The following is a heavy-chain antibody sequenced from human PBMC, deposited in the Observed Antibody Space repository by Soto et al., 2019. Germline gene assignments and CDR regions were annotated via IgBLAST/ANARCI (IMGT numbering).Heavy chain of an antibody. J-gene: IGHJ6*02. D-gene: IGHD5-12*01. V-gene: IGHV5-51*01. CDR2: IYPGYSDT. CDR1: GYSFTSSW. Sequence: GQSLTISCKGSGYSFTSSWIGWVRQMPGKGLEWMGIIYPGYSDTRYSPSFQGQVTISADKSISTAYLQWSSLKASDTAMYYCARVPVEMATITNYYYYGMDVWGQGTTVTVSS. CDR3: ARVPVEMATITNYYYYGMDV.